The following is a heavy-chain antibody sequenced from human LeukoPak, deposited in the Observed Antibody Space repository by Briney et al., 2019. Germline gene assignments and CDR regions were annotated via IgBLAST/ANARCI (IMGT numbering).Heavy chain of an antibody. D-gene: IGHD4-11*01. CDR3: ARGLHDYSNYLFF. CDR2: ISSSSSTI. V-gene: IGHV3-48*01. Sequence: GGSLRLSCAASGFTFSSYSMNWVRQAPGKGLEWVSYISSSSSTIYYADSVKGRFTISRDNAKNSLYLQMNSLRAEDTAVYYCARGLHDYSNYLFFWGQGTLVTVSS. J-gene: IGHJ4*02. CDR1: GFTFSSYS.